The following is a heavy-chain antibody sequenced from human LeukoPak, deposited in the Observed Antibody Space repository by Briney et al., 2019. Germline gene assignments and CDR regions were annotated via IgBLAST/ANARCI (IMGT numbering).Heavy chain of an antibody. CDR2: IDSGGNT. CDR3: AKFYSSGWSHFDY. J-gene: IGHJ4*02. CDR1: GLTVSSNY. D-gene: IGHD6-19*01. Sequence: GGSLRLSCAASGLTVSSNYMSWVRQAPGKGLEWLSVIDSGGNTYYADSVKGRFTISRDNSKNTLYLQMNSLRAEDTAVYYCAKFYSSGWSHFDYWGQGTLVTVSS. V-gene: IGHV3-53*01.